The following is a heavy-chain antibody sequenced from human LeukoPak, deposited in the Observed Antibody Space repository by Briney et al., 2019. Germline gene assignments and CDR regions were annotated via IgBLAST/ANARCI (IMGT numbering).Heavy chain of an antibody. V-gene: IGHV1-8*01. Sequence: ASVKVSCKASGYTFTSYDINWVRQATGQGLEWMGWMNPNSGNAGYAQKFQGRVTMTRNTSISTAYMELSSLRSEDTAVYYCARGLRWFGESYDYWGQGTLVTVSS. CDR3: ARGLRWFGESYDY. J-gene: IGHJ4*02. D-gene: IGHD3-10*01. CDR2: MNPNSGNA. CDR1: GYTFTSYD.